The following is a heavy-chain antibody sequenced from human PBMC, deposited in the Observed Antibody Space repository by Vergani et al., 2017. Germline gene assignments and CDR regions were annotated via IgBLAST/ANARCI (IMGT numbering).Heavy chain of an antibody. CDR2: IYYSGNT. V-gene: IGHV4-31*03. CDR3: AREWNGGYVDHYYYMDV. D-gene: IGHD5-12*01. Sequence: QVQLQESGPGLVKPSQTLSLTCTVSGGSISSGGYYWSWIRQHPGKGLEWIGYIYYSGNTYYNPSLKSRLTISVDTSKNQFSLKLSSVTAADTAVYYCAREWNGGYVDHYYYMDVWGKGTTVTVSS. J-gene: IGHJ6*03. CDR1: GGSISSGGYY.